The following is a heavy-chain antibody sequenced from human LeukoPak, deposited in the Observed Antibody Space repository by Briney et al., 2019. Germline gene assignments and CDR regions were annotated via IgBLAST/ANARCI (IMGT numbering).Heavy chain of an antibody. CDR3: SRLIAARTPYYFDY. D-gene: IGHD6-6*01. Sequence: GGSLRLSCAASGFTFSSNAMSWVRQAPGKGLEWVSGINYSGGSTYYADSEKGRFTISRDNSKNTLYLQMNNLRAEDTAVYYCSRLIAARTPYYFDYWGQGTLVTVSS. CDR2: INYSGGST. CDR1: GFTFSSNA. J-gene: IGHJ4*02. V-gene: IGHV3-23*01.